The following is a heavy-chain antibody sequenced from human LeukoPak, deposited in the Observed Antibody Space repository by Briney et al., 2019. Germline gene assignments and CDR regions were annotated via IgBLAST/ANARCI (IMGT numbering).Heavy chain of an antibody. D-gene: IGHD3-3*01. CDR1: GYTFTGYY. J-gene: IGHJ6*03. Sequence: ASVKVSCKASGYTFTGYYMHWVRQAPGQGFEWMGWINPNSGGTNYAQKFQGRVTMTRDTSISTAYMELSRLRSDDTAVYYCATLGVVTHFCYYYYMDVWGKGTTVTVSS. V-gene: IGHV1-2*02. CDR3: ATLGVVTHFCYYYYMDV. CDR2: INPNSGGT.